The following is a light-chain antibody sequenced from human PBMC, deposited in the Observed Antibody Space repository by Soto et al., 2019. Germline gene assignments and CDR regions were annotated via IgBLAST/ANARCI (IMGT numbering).Light chain of an antibody. J-gene: IGLJ3*02. V-gene: IGLV1-51*01. Sequence: QAVVTQPPSVSAAPGQKVTISCSGSSSNIGNNYVSWYQHLPGTAPKLLIYDNNKRPSGIPDRFSGSKSGTSATLAITGLQTGDEADYYCITWDSGLRRGVFGGGTKVTVL. CDR1: SSNIGNNY. CDR3: ITWDSGLRRGV. CDR2: DNN.